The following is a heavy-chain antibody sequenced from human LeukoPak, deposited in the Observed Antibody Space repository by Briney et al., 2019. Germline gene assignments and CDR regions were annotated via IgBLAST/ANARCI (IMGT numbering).Heavy chain of an antibody. CDR1: RFTFRSYA. D-gene: IGHD3-10*01. Sequence: PGGSLRLSCAASRFTFRSYAMTWVRQAPGKGLEWVSRISGSGGTTYYADSVKGRFTISRDNSKNTLYLQMNSLRAEDTAVYYCAKGDYYDLDYWGQGTPVTVSS. V-gene: IGHV3-23*01. CDR3: AKGDYYDLDY. CDR2: ISGSGGTT. J-gene: IGHJ4*02.